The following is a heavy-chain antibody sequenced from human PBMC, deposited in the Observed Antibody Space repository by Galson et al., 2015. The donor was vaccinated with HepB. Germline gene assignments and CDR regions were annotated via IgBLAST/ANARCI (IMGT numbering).Heavy chain of an antibody. D-gene: IGHD5-12*01. CDR3: ARYGGYDPWYFDY. Sequence: QSGAEVKKPGESLKISCKGSGYSFTSYWAGWVRQMPGRGLEWMGIIHPGDSVTRYSPSFQGQVTISADKSTNIAYLQWSSLKASDTAMYYCARYGGYDPWYFDYWGQGTLVTVSS. CDR1: GYSFTSYW. V-gene: IGHV5-51*01. J-gene: IGHJ4*02. CDR2: IHPGDSVT.